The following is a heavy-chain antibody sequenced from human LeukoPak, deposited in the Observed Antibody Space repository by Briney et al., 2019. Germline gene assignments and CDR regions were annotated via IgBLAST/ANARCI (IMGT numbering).Heavy chain of an antibody. J-gene: IGHJ4*02. CDR2: ISGGGGST. CDR3: AKDKRLATDYFDS. CDR1: GFTFSSYA. V-gene: IGHV3-23*01. Sequence: GGSLRLSCAASGFTFSSYAMTWVRQAPGKGLEWVSGISGGGGSTFYADSVKGRFTISRDNSKNTLYLQMNSLRAEDTAVYYCAKDKRLATDYFDSWGQGTLVTVSS. D-gene: IGHD5-12*01.